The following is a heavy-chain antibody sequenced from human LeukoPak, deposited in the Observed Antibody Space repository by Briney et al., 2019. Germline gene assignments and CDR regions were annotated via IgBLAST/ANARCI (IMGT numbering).Heavy chain of an antibody. J-gene: IGHJ4*02. D-gene: IGHD6-13*01. CDR1: GFTFEDYA. CDR2: ITWNSGDI. CDR3: AKSLAAPGPEGIDC. V-gene: IGHV3-9*03. Sequence: PGGSLRLSCAASGFTFEDYAMHWVRQAPGKGLEWVSGITWNSGDIGHADSVKGRFTISRDNAKNSLYLQMNSLKPEDMAVYYCAKSLAAPGPEGIDCWGQGTLVSVSS.